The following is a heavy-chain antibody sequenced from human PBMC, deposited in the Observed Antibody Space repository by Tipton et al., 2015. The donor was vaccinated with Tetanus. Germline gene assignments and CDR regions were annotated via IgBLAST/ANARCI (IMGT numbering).Heavy chain of an antibody. CDR1: GGSISSNY. J-gene: IGHJ4*02. D-gene: IGHD2-8*01. CDR2: IYYSGST. Sequence: TLSLTCTVSGGSISSNYWSWIRQPPGKGLEWIGYIYYSGSTNYNPSLKSRVTISVDTSKNQFSLKLSSVTAADTAVYYCARANGPGSYLDYWGQGTLVTVSS. CDR3: ARANGPGSYLDY. V-gene: IGHV4-59*12.